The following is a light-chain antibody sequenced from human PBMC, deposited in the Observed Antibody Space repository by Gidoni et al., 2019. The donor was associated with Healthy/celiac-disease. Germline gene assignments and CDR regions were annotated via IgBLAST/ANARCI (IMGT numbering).Light chain of an antibody. J-gene: IGKJ2*01. CDR2: DAS. CDR3: QQRSNWPPYT. Sequence: EIVLTQSPATLSLSPGERATLSCRASQSVSSYLAWYQQKAGQAPRLRIYDASNRATGIPARFSGSGSGTDFTLTISSLEPEDFAVYYCQQRSNWPPYTFGQGTKLEI. CDR1: QSVSSY. V-gene: IGKV3-11*01.